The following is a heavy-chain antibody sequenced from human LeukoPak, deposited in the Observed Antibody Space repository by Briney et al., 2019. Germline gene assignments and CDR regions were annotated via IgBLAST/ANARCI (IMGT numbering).Heavy chain of an antibody. J-gene: IGHJ4*02. CDR3: AKVRYASSSWYYFDY. Sequence: GGSLRLSCAASGFTFSSYAMSWVRQAPGQGLEWVSAISGSGGSTYYADSGKGRFTISRDNTKNTLYLQMNSLRAEDTAVYYCAKVRYASSSWYYFDYWGQGTLVT. D-gene: IGHD6-13*01. CDR2: ISGSGGST. V-gene: IGHV3-23*01. CDR1: GFTFSSYA.